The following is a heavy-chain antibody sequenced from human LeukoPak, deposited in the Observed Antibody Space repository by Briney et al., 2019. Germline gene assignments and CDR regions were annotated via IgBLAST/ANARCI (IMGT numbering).Heavy chain of an antibody. J-gene: IGHJ4*02. CDR3: ASRKLGNDY. V-gene: IGHV4-61*01. CDR1: GDSVSSSSYY. D-gene: IGHD7-27*01. Sequence: SETLSLTCSVSGDSVSSSSYYWGWIRQSPGKGLEWIGYIYYTGSTSYNPSLKSRVTISADTSKNEFSLKLNSVTAADTAVYYCASRKLGNDYWGQGTLVTVSS. CDR2: IYYTGST.